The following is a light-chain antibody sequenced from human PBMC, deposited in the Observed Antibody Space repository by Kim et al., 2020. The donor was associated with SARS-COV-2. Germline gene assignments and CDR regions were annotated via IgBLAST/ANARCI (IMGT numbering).Light chain of an antibody. CDR1: TSNIGSDY. V-gene: IGLV1-47*01. CDR2: RNS. Sequence: GQRVTLSRSRSTSNIGSDYVYWYQQLPGTAPKHLIYRNSQRPSGVPDRFSGSKSGTSASLAISGLRFEDEAEYYCAVWDESLSGWLFGGGTQMTVL. CDR3: AVWDESLSGWL. J-gene: IGLJ3*02.